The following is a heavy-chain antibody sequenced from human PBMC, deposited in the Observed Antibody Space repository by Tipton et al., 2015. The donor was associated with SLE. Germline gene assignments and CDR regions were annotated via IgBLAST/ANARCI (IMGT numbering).Heavy chain of an antibody. CDR3: ATEVGATTGERWFDP. V-gene: IGHV4-61*09. CDR2: IYTGGST. J-gene: IGHJ5*02. D-gene: IGHD1-26*01. CDR1: GGSISNPSYY. Sequence: LRLSCTVSGGSISNPSYYWSWIRQPAGKGLEWIGHIYTGGSTNYNPSLKSRVTISADTSKNQFSLKLSFVTAADTAVYYCATEVGATTGERWFDPWGQGTLVTVSS.